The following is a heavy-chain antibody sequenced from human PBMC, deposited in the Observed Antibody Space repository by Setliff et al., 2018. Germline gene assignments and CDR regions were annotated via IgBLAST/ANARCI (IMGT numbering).Heavy chain of an antibody. CDR2: IIPIFGTA. V-gene: IGHV1-69*05. Sequence: VASVKVSCKASGGTFSSYAISWVRQAPGQGLEWMGGIIPIFGTANYAQKFQGRVTITTDESTSTAYMELSSLRSEDTAVYYCAREWGDAFDIWGQGTMVTVSS. CDR1: GGTFSSYA. CDR3: AREWGDAFDI. D-gene: IGHD1-26*01. J-gene: IGHJ3*02.